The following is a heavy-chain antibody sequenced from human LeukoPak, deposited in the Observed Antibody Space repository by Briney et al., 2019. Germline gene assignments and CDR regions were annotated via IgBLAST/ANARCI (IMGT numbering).Heavy chain of an antibody. D-gene: IGHD4-17*01. V-gene: IGHV1-69*04. CDR3: ARGNYGDPNWFDP. CDR1: GDTLNNDD. Sequence: SVKVSCKASGDTLNNDDIAWVRQAPGRGLEWMGRIVPIVEITNYAESFEGRVTITADKSTNTFYMQLASLMSSDTAIYFCARGNYGDPNWFDPWGQGTLVTVSS. CDR2: IVPIVEIT. J-gene: IGHJ5*02.